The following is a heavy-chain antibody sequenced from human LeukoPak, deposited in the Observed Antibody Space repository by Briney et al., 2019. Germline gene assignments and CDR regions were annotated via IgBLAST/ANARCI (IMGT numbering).Heavy chain of an antibody. D-gene: IGHD5-18*01. CDR1: GGTFGSYA. J-gene: IGHJ6*02. CDR2: IIPIFGTA. V-gene: IGHV1-69*13. CDR3: ASGYLLGYSYGPDYYGMDV. Sequence: SVKVSCKASGGTFGSYAISWVRQAPGQGLEWMGGIIPIFGTANYAQKFQGRVTITADESTSTAYMELSSLRSEDTAVYYCASGYLLGYSYGPDYYGMDVWGQGTTVTVSS.